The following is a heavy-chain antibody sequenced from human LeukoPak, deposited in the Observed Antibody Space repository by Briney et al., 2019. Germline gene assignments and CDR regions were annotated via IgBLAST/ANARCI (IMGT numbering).Heavy chain of an antibody. V-gene: IGHV4-30-2*01. D-gene: IGHD5-18*01. Sequence: SQTLSLTCAVSGGSISSGGYSWSWIRQPPGKGLEWIGYIYHSGSTYYNPSLKSRVTISVDRSKNQFSLKLSSVTAADTAVYYCARLWQDTAMAFDYWGQGTLVTVSS. CDR1: GGSISSGGYS. CDR3: ARLWQDTAMAFDY. CDR2: IYHSGST. J-gene: IGHJ4*02.